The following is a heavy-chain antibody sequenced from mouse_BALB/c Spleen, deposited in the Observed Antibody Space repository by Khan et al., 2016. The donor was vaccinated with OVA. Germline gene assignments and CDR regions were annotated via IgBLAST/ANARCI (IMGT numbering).Heavy chain of an antibody. CDR1: GFTFSDYG. J-gene: IGHJ3*01. Sequence: EVELVESGGGLVQPGGSRKLSCAASGFTFSDYGMAWVRQAPGKGPEWVAFISDLAYTFYYADTVTGRFPLSRENAKNTLYLEMSSLRSGDTAMYYGARGGGTAPFAYWGQGTLVTVSA. CDR2: ISDLAYTF. D-gene: IGHD1-2*01. V-gene: IGHV5-15*02. CDR3: ARGGGTAPFAY.